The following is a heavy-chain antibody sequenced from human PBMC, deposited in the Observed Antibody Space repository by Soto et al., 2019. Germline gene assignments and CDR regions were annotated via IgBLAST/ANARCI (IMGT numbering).Heavy chain of an antibody. CDR2: INHSGST. J-gene: IGHJ6*02. CDR3: ARGKIRVRGVIITEYYYYGMDV. CDR1: GGSFSGYY. D-gene: IGHD3-10*01. V-gene: IGHV4-34*01. Sequence: SETLSLTCAVYGGSFSGYYWSWIRQPPGKGLEWIGEINHSGSTTYNPSLKSRVTISVDTSKNQFSLKLSSVTAADTAVYYCARGKIRVRGVIITEYYYYGMDVWGQGTTVTVSS.